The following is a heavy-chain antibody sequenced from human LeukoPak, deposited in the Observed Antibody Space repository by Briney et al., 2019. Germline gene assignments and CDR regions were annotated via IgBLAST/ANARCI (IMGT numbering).Heavy chain of an antibody. CDR3: ARRHSSSGYYPDY. V-gene: IGHV5-51*01. D-gene: IGHD3-22*01. Sequence: GESLKISWKGSGYSFTSYWIGWVRQMPGKGLEWMGIIYPGESDTRYSTSFQGQVTISADKSISTAYLQWSSLKASDTAMYYCARRHSSSGYYPDYWGQGTLVTVSS. J-gene: IGHJ4*02. CDR2: IYPGESDT. CDR1: GYSFTSYW.